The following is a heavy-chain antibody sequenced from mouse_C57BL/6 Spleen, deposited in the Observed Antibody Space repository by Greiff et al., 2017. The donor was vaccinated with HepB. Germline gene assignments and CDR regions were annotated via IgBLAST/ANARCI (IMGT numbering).Heavy chain of an antibody. CDR2: INPNNGGT. CDR1: GYTFTDYY. Sequence: EVQLQQSGPELVKPGASVKISCKASGYTFTDYYMNWVKQSHGKSLEWIGDINPNNGGTSYNQKFKGKATLTVDKSSSTAYMELRSLTSEDSAVYYCARRAYYSNYPYYFDYWGQGTTLTVSS. V-gene: IGHV1-26*01. CDR3: ARRAYYSNYPYYFDY. J-gene: IGHJ2*01. D-gene: IGHD2-5*01.